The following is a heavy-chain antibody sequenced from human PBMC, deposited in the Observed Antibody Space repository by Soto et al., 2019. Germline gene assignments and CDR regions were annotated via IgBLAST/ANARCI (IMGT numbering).Heavy chain of an antibody. CDR1: GFALSRHW. CDR3: ATEGGRFDH. CDR2: IRQDGDEK. Sequence: PGGSLRLSCAVSGFALSRHWMTWVRRAPGKGLEWVANIRQDGDEKHYVDPVKGRFTISRDNTKNSVFLQMSSLRAEDTAVYYCATEGGRFDHWGQGTLVTVSS. D-gene: IGHD2-15*01. V-gene: IGHV3-7*01. J-gene: IGHJ4*02.